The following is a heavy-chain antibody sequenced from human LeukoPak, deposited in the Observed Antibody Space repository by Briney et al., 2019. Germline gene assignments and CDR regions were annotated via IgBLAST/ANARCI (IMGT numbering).Heavy chain of an antibody. CDR3: ARLEQQLAPTDY. CDR1: GGTFSSYA. J-gene: IGHJ4*02. Sequence: ASVKVSCKASGGTFSSYAISWVRQAPGQGLEWMGGIIPIFGTANYAQKFQGRVTMTTDTSTSTAYMELRSLRSDDTAVYYCARLEQQLAPTDYWGQGTLVTVSS. CDR2: IIPIFGTA. V-gene: IGHV1-69*05. D-gene: IGHD6-13*01.